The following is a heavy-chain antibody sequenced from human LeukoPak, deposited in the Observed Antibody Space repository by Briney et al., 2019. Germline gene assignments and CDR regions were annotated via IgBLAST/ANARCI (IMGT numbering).Heavy chain of an antibody. CDR1: GFTFSSYS. J-gene: IGHJ4*02. Sequence: GGSLRLSCAASGFTFSSYSMNWVRQAPGKGLEWVSSISSSSYIYYADSVKGRFTISRDNAKNSLYLQMNSLRAEDTAVYYCARDHTLYYYDSSRAGYFDYWGQGTLVTVSS. D-gene: IGHD3-22*01. CDR3: ARDHTLYYYDSSRAGYFDY. CDR2: ISSSSYI. V-gene: IGHV3-21*01.